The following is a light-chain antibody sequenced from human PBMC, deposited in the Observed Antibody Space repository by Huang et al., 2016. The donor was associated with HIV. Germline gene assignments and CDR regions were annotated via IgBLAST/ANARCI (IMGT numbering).Light chain of an antibody. Sequence: EIVLTQSPGTLSLSPGERATLSCRASQSVSSSYLAWYQQKPGQAPRLLIYGASSRATVIPYRFSGSGSGTDFTLTISRLEPEDFAVYYCQQYGTSPCTFGQGTKLEIK. CDR1: QSVSSSY. J-gene: IGKJ2*02. CDR3: QQYGTSPCT. CDR2: GAS. V-gene: IGKV3-20*01.